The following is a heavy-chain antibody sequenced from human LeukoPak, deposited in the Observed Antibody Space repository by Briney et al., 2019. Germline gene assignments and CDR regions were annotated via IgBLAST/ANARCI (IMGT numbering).Heavy chain of an antibody. D-gene: IGHD4-17*01. CDR1: GFALSSHW. Sequence: GGCLRLSCAASGFALSSHWMTWVRQVPGGGPEWVANVNRDGSETYYLDSVKGRFTISKDNAKNSLYLQMNSLRAEDTAVYYCARGDYGGAAFDIWGQGTMVTVSS. CDR3: ARGDYGGAAFDI. J-gene: IGHJ3*02. V-gene: IGHV3-7*01. CDR2: VNRDGSET.